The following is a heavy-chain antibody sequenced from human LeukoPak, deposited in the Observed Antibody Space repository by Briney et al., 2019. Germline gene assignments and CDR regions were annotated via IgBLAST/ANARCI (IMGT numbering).Heavy chain of an antibody. CDR1: GGSFSGYY. D-gene: IGHD2-2*01. Sequence: SETLSLTCAVYGGSFSGYYWSWIRQPPGKGXXXXXXXXXXXXXNXXXXXXSXVXXXXXTXXXQFSLKLSSVTAADTAVYYCASMGSYCSSTSCPPPYYYGMDVWGQGTTVTVSS. V-gene: IGHV4-34*01. CDR3: ASMGSYCSSTSCPPPYYYGMDV. J-gene: IGHJ6*02. CDR2: XXXXXXX.